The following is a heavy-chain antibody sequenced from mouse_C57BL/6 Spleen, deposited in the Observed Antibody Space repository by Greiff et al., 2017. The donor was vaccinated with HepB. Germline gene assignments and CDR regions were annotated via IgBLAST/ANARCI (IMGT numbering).Heavy chain of an antibody. CDR3: ARNEGTERGYYYAMDY. Sequence: EVQLQQSGPELVKPGASVKISCKASGYTFTDYYMNWVKQSHGKSLEWIGDINPNNGGTSYNQKFKGKATLTVDKSSSTAYMELRSLTSEDSAVYYCARNEGTERGYYYAMDYWGQGTSVTVSS. J-gene: IGHJ4*01. D-gene: IGHD3-1*01. CDR2: INPNNGGT. V-gene: IGHV1-26*01. CDR1: GYTFTDYY.